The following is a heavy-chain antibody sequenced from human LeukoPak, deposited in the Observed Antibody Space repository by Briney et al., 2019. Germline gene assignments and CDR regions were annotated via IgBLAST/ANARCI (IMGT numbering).Heavy chain of an antibody. CDR3: ARAIVVVNYYYMDV. CDR2: IYYSGST. Sequence: SETLSLTCTVSGGSISSYYWSWIRQPPGKGLEWIGYIYYSGSTNYNTSLKSRVTISVDTSKNQFSLKLSSVTAADTAVYYCARAIVVVNYYYMDVWGKGTTVTVSS. J-gene: IGHJ6*03. CDR1: GGSISSYY. D-gene: IGHD3-22*01. V-gene: IGHV4-59*01.